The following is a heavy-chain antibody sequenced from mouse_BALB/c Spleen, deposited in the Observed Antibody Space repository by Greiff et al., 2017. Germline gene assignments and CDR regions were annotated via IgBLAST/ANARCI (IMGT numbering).Heavy chain of an antibody. V-gene: IGHV1-7*01. Sequence: VQLQQSGAELAKPGASVKMSCKASGYTFTSYWMHWVKQRPGQGLEWIGYINPSTGYTEYNQKFKDKATLTADKSSSPAYMQLSSLTSEDSAVYYCARKDWYFDVWGAGTTVTVSS. CDR3: ARKDWYFDV. J-gene: IGHJ1*01. CDR2: INPSTGYT. CDR1: GYTFTSYW.